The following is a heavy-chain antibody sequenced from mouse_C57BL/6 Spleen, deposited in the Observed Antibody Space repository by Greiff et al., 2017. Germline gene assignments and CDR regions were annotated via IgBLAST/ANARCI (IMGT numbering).Heavy chain of an antibody. J-gene: IGHJ2*01. Sequence: VQLQQSGAELARPGASVKLSCKASGYTFTSYGISWVKQRTGQGLEWIGEIYPRSGNTYYNEKFKGKATLTADKSSSTAYMELRSLTSEDSAVYFCARGGETAQADYFDYWGQGTTLTVSS. CDR3: ARGGETAQADYFDY. CDR2: IYPRSGNT. CDR1: GYTFTSYG. D-gene: IGHD3-2*02. V-gene: IGHV1-81*01.